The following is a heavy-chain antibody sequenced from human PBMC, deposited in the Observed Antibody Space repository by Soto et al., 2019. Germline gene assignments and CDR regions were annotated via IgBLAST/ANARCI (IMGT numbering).Heavy chain of an antibody. D-gene: IGHD1-1*01. CDR3: ARGVAVRPGTITPPNVIISPPDY. CDR1: GGSFSGYY. CDR2: INHSGST. J-gene: IGHJ4*02. Sequence: SETLSLTCAVYGGSFSGYYWSWIRQPPGKGLEWIGEINHSGSTNYNPSLKSRVTISVDTSKNQFSLKLSSVTAADTAVYYCARGVAVRPGTITPPNVIISPPDYWGQGTLVTVSS. V-gene: IGHV4-34*01.